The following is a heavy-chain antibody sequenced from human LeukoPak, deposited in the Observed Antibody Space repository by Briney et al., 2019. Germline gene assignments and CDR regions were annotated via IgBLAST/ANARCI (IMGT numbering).Heavy chain of an antibody. J-gene: IGHJ4*02. D-gene: IGHD3-10*01. V-gene: IGHV5-51*01. CDR1: GYIFTNNW. CDR2: IYPGDSDT. Sequence: GETLKISCKGSGYIFTNNWIGWVRQMPGKGLEWMGIIYPGDSDTRYSPSFEGQVTISADKSISTAYLQWSSLKASDTAMYYCARQTRDGSGSRGYSFDFWGLGTLVTVSS. CDR3: ARQTRDGSGSRGYSFDF.